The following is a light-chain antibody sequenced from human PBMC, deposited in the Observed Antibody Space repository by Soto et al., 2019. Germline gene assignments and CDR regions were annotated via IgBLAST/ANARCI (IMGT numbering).Light chain of an antibody. CDR2: DAS. V-gene: IGKV1-5*01. Sequence: DIQMTQSPSTLSASVGDRVTITCRASRSISNWLAWYQQRPGIDPKLLIFDASILQSGVPSRFSGSGSGTEFTRSISRLQTDDFATYYCQQYGSFSPITFGGGTKVEI. CDR1: RSISNW. CDR3: QQYGSFSPIT. J-gene: IGKJ4*01.